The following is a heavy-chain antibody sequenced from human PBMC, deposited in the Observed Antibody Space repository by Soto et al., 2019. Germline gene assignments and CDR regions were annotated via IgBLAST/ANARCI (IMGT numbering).Heavy chain of an antibody. Sequence: QVQLVQSGAEVKKPGSSVKVSCKASGGTFSIYTISWVRQAPGQGLEWMGGSANSAQKFQGRLTVTADESTSTVDWELSSLTSEDTAGYYCAREGPPDIAWFDPWGQGTLVSVSS. CDR3: AREGPPDIAWFDP. D-gene: IGHD2-15*01. V-gene: IGHV1-69*01. CDR2: SA. CDR1: GGTFSIYT. J-gene: IGHJ5*02.